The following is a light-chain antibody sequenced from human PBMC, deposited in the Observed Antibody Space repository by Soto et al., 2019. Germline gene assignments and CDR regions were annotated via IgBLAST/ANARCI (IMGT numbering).Light chain of an antibody. CDR1: ISDVGAYKY. Sequence: QSVLTEPASLSGSPGQSITISCTGTISDVGAYKYVSWYQQHPGKAPKLIIYGVSNLPSGVSNRFSGSKSGNTAFLTISGLQPEDEADYYCSSFTGTTNLDVFGTGTKV. J-gene: IGLJ1*01. V-gene: IGLV2-14*03. CDR3: SSFTGTTNLDV. CDR2: GVS.